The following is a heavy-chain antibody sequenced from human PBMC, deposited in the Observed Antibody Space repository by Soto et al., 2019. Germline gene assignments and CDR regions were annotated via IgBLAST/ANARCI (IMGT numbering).Heavy chain of an antibody. D-gene: IGHD3-16*01. CDR1: GGTFSSYA. Sequence: SVKVSCKASGGTFSSYAISGVRQAPGQGLEWMGGIIPIFGTANYAQKFQGRVTITADESTSTAYMELSSRRSEATAVYYCARGGSHRTYYYYGMDVWGQGTTVTVS. V-gene: IGHV1-69*13. J-gene: IGHJ6*02. CDR3: ARGGSHRTYYYYGMDV. CDR2: IIPIFGTA.